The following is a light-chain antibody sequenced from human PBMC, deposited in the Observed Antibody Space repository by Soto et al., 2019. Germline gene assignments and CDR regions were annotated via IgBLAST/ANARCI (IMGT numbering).Light chain of an antibody. CDR1: QSISGW. CDR3: HQYNSSSWT. CDR2: KAS. J-gene: IGKJ1*01. Sequence: DIQMTQSPSTVSASVGDRVTIACRASQSISGWLAWYQQKPGKAPKLLIYKASSLKSGVPSRFSGSGSGTEFTLTISSLQPDDFATYYCHQYNSSSWTFGQGTKVEV. V-gene: IGKV1-5*03.